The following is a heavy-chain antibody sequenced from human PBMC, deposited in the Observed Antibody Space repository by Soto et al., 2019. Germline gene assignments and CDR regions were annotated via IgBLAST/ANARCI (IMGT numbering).Heavy chain of an antibody. V-gene: IGHV3-21*01. J-gene: IGHJ6*02. CDR2: ISTTSTYI. CDR1: GFTFSGDA. Sequence: GSLRLSCAASGFTFSGDAMNWVRQAPGKGLEWVSSISTTSTYIYYADSVKGRFTISRDNANNSLHLQMHSLRAEDTAVYYCVRDYVMDVWGQGTTVTV. D-gene: IGHD3-10*02. CDR3: VRDYVMDV.